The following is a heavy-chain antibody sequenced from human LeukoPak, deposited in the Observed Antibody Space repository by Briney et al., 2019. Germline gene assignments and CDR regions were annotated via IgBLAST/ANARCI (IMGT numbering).Heavy chain of an antibody. CDR2: INPNSGGT. D-gene: IGHD3-10*01. J-gene: IGHJ6*03. CDR1: GYTFTGYY. V-gene: IGHV1-2*02. Sequence: ASVKVSCKASGYTFTGYYMHWVRQAPGQGLEWMGWINPNSGGTNYAQKFQGRVTMTRDTSISTAYMELSRLRSDDTAVYYCARERITMVRGVTEKYYYYYYYMDVWGKGTTVTVSS. CDR3: ARERITMVRGVTEKYYYYYYYMDV.